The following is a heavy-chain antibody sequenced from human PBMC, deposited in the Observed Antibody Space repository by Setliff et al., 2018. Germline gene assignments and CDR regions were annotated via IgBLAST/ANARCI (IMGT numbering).Heavy chain of an antibody. D-gene: IGHD2-15*01. V-gene: IGHV1-8*02. Sequence: GASVKVSCKASGYTFTSDDINWVRQATGQGLEWMGWMNPNSGNTGYAQKFQGRATMTRNTSMSTAYMELSSLRSEDTAIYYCVRGGRAMGYCSGGTCLENAFDIWGQGTMVTVSS. CDR3: VRGGRAMGYCSGGTCLENAFDI. J-gene: IGHJ3*02. CDR2: MNPNSGNT. CDR1: GYTFTSDD.